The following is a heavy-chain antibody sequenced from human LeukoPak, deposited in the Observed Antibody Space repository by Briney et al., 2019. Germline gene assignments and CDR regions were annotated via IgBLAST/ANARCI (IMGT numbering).Heavy chain of an antibody. V-gene: IGHV4-61*08. CDR3: ARGYSSGWHYFAF. Sequence: SETLSLTCTVSGGSISSGGYYWTWIRQHPAKGLEWIGYVYYTGNTDHNPSLKSRDTISVDTSRNQFSLKLNSVTAADTAVYYCARGYSSGWHYFAFWGQGILVTVSS. J-gene: IGHJ4*02. CDR1: GGSISSGGYY. CDR2: VYYTGNT. D-gene: IGHD6-19*01.